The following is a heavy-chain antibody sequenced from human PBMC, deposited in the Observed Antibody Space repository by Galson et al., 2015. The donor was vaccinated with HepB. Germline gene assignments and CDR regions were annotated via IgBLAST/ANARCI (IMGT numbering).Heavy chain of an antibody. CDR2: IIPIFDSS. CDR1: GDTVSSHV. Sequence: SVKVSCKASGDTVSSHVISWVRQAPGQGLEWMGWIIPIFDSSNYARKFQGRVTITADESTSTAYMELTSLRSEDTAVYYCARGPELGTGSYYFDYWGQGTLVTVSS. D-gene: IGHD7-27*01. V-gene: IGHV1-69*13. CDR3: ARGPELGTGSYYFDY. J-gene: IGHJ4*02.